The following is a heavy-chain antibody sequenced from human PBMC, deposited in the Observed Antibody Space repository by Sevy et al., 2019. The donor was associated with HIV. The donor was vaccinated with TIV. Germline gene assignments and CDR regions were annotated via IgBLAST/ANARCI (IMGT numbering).Heavy chain of an antibody. V-gene: IGHV3-23*01. D-gene: IGHD6-13*01. CDR2: TSGSGGNT. CDR1: GFTFTNYG. Sequence: GGSLRLSCGASGFTFTNYGMSWVRQAPGKGLECVSATSGSGGNTYYADSVKGRFTISRDNSKNTLYLEMNSLTAEDTALYYCAKPTTSDSSRNGFDIWGQGTMVTVSS. J-gene: IGHJ3*02. CDR3: AKPTTSDSSRNGFDI.